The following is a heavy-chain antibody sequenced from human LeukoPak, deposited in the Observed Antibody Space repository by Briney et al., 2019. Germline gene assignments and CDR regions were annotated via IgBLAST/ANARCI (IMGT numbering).Heavy chain of an antibody. J-gene: IGHJ4*02. Sequence: PSETLSLTCAVYGGSFSGYYWSWIRQPPGKGLEWIGEINHSGSTNYNPSLKSRVTISVDTSKNQFSLKLSSVTAADTAVYYCARAPDFWSGYYPDYWGQGTLVTVSS. CDR2: INHSGST. CDR3: ARAPDFWSGYYPDY. CDR1: GGSFSGYY. D-gene: IGHD3-3*01. V-gene: IGHV4-34*01.